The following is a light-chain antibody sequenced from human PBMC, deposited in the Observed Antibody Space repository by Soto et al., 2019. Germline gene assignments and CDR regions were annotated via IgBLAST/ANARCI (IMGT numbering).Light chain of an antibody. V-gene: IGKV3-20*01. CDR1: QSVSSSY. CDR3: QQSNNWPRT. Sequence: EIVLTQSPGTLSLSPGERATLSCRASQSVSSSYLAWYQQKPGQAPRLLIYGAPSRATGIPDRFSGSGSGTEFTLTISSLRSEDFAVYYCQQSNNWPRTFGQGTKV. J-gene: IGKJ1*01. CDR2: GAP.